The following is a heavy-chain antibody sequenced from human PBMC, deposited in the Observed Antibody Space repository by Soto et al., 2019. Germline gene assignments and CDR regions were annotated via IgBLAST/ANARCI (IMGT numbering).Heavy chain of an antibody. Sequence: GASVKVSCKASGGTFSSYAISWVRQAPGQGLEWMGGIIPIFGTANYAQKFQGRVTITADESTSTAYMELSSLRSEDTAVYYCARDGTAMVDNASKYWFDPWGQGTLVTVSS. CDR2: IIPIFGTA. CDR1: GGTFSSYA. CDR3: ARDGTAMVDNASKYWFDP. J-gene: IGHJ5*02. V-gene: IGHV1-69*13. D-gene: IGHD5-18*01.